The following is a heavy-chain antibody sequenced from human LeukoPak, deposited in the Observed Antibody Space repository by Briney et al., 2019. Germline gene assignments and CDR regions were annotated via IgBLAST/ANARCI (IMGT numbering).Heavy chain of an antibody. CDR1: GGSISSGGYY. J-gene: IGHJ4*02. D-gene: IGHD1-20*01. Sequence: PSQTLSLTCTVSGGSISSGGYYWSWIRQHPGKGLEWIGYIYYSGSTYYNPSLKSRVTISVDTSKNQFSLKLSSVTAADTAVYYCGGGVYNRNDGFFFDFWGQGTLVTGS. CDR3: GGGVYNRNDGFFFDF. V-gene: IGHV4-31*03. CDR2: IYYSGST.